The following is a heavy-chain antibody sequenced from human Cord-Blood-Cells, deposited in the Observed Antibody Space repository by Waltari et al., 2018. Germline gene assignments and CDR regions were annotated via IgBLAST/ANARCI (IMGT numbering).Heavy chain of an antibody. CDR1: GYTFTGYY. CDR2: INPNSGGT. D-gene: IGHD2-2*01. Sequence: QVQLVQSGAEVKKPGASVKVSCKASGYTFTGYYMHWVRQAPGQGLEWMGWINPNSGGTNYAQKFQGWVTMTRDTSISTAYMELSRLRSDDTAVYYCARGSSPLSPLYCSSTSCYEGWFDPWGQGTLVTVSS. J-gene: IGHJ5*02. V-gene: IGHV1-2*04. CDR3: ARGSSPLSPLYCSSTSCYEGWFDP.